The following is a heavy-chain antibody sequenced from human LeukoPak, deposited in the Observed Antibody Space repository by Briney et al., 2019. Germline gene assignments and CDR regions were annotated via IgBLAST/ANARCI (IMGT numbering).Heavy chain of an antibody. D-gene: IGHD6-19*01. CDR3: TRDTPVARFYYYYYYGMDV. J-gene: IGHJ6*02. CDR2: IRSKAYGGTT. V-gene: IGHV3-49*04. Sequence: PGRSLRLSCTASGFTFGDYAMGWVRQAPGKGLEWVGFIRSKAYGGTTEYAASVKGRFTISRDDSKSIAYLQMNSLKTEDTAVYYCTRDTPVARFYYYYYYGMDVWGQGTTVTVSS. CDR1: GFTFGDYA.